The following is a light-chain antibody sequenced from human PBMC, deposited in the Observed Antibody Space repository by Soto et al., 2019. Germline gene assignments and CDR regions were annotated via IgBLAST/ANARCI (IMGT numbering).Light chain of an antibody. CDR3: MQATHLPRT. Sequence: DVVMTQSPLSLPVALGQPASVSCRSSQSLVFSDGNTYLNWFHQRPGQSPRRLIYKVSYRDPGVPDRFSGSESGTNFTLTISRVEAEDVGIYYCMQATHLPRTFGQGTRVEIK. CDR1: QSLVFSDGNTY. V-gene: IGKV2-30*01. J-gene: IGKJ1*01. CDR2: KVS.